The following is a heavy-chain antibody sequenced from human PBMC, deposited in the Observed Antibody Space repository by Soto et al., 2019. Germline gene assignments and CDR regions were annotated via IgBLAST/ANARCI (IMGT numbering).Heavy chain of an antibody. CDR2: IIPIFGTA. Sequence: SVKVSCKASGGTFSSYAISWVRQAPGQGLEWMGGIIPIFGTANYAQKFQGGVTITADESTSTAYMELSSLRSEDTAVYYCAAYYSSGYYYPLGFDPWGQGTLVTVSS. V-gene: IGHV1-69*13. CDR1: GGTFSSYA. CDR3: AAYYSSGYYYPLGFDP. J-gene: IGHJ5*02. D-gene: IGHD3-22*01.